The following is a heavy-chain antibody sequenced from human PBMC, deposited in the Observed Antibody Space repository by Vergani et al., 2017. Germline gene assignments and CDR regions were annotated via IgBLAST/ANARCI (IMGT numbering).Heavy chain of an antibody. CDR1: GFTFSRDA. J-gene: IGHJ4*02. CDR2: ISCSGGST. V-gene: IGHV3-23*01. D-gene: IGHD1-26*01. Sequence: EVQLLESGGGLVQPGGSLRLSCAASGFTFSRDAMRWVRQAPGKGLEWVSAISCSGGSTYYADSVKGRFTISRDNSKNTLYLQMNSLRAEDTAVYYCAKDGATGSYDYWGQGTLVTVSS. CDR3: AKDGATGSYDY.